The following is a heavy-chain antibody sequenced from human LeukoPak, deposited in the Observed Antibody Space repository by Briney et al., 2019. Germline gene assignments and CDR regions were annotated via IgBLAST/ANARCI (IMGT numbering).Heavy chain of an antibody. CDR3: AREWDYHSNGYYFYY. D-gene: IGHD3-22*01. CDR2: IIPLFGTA. V-gene: IGHV1-69*13. Sequence: SVKVSCKASGGTFSRYGISWVRQAPGQGLQWMGGIIPLFGTANYAQNFQGRVTITADESTSTAFMELSSLRSEDTAVYYCAREWDYHSNGYYFYYWGQGTPVTVSS. CDR1: GGTFSRYG. J-gene: IGHJ4*02.